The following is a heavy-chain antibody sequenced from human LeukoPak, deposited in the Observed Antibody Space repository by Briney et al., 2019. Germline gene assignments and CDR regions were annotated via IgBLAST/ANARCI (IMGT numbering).Heavy chain of an antibody. Sequence: SETLSLTCTVSGGSISSYYWSWIRQPPGKGLEWIGYISYSGSPNYKASLMSRITMSVDTSKNHISLRLTSVTAADTAVYYCVGHQGSSTYDYWGQGILVTVSS. CDR2: ISYSGSP. CDR3: VGHQGSSTYDY. D-gene: IGHD2/OR15-2a*01. V-gene: IGHV4-59*08. J-gene: IGHJ4*02. CDR1: GGSISSYY.